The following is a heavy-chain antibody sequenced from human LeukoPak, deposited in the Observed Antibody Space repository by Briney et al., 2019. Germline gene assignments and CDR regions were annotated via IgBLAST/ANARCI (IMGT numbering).Heavy chain of an antibody. D-gene: IGHD6-13*01. V-gene: IGHV3-30*02. Sequence: GGSLRLSCAASGFTFSSYGMHWVRQAPGKGLEWVAFIRYDGSNKYYADSVKGRFTISRDNSKNTLYLQMNSLRAEDTAVYYCAKDTYSRRRADMAVWGKGTTVPVSS. J-gene: IGHJ6*03. CDR3: AKDTYSRRRADMAV. CDR1: GFTFSSYG. CDR2: IRYDGSNK.